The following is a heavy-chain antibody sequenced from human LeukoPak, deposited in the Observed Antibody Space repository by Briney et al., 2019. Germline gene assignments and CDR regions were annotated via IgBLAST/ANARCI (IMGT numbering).Heavy chain of an antibody. J-gene: IGHJ4*02. CDR2: IYYSGST. Sequence: SETLSLTCTVSGGSISSYYWSWIRQPPGKGLEWIGYIYYSGSTNYNPSLKSRVTISVDTSKNQFSLKLSSVTAADTAVYYCASSAGDYWGQGTLVTVSS. V-gene: IGHV4-59*01. CDR1: GGSISSYY. CDR3: ASSAGDY.